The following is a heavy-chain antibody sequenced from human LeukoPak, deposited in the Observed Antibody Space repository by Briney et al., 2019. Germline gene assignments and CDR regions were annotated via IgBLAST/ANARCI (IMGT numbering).Heavy chain of an antibody. CDR3: ARQIIAAGKNYYGMDV. CDR1: GGSISSYY. D-gene: IGHD6-13*01. CDR2: IYTSGST. V-gene: IGHV4-4*07. Sequence: AETLSLTCTVSGGSISSYYWTWIRQPAGKGLEWIGCIYTSGSTNYNPSLKSRVTMSVDTSNNQFSLNLSSVTAADTAVYYCARQIIAAGKNYYGMDVWGQGTTVTVSS. J-gene: IGHJ6*02.